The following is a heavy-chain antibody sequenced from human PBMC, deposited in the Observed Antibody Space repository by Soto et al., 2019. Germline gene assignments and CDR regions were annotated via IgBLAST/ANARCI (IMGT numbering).Heavy chain of an antibody. CDR1: CAFISGYY. Sequence: KTSETLSLTCTVSCAFISGYYWSWIRQPAGKGLEWIGRIYASGNTKYSPSLRSRATMSVDTSNKQFSLKLNSVTAADTAVYYCARESTVAGTDNWFDSWGQGTLVTVSS. V-gene: IGHV4-4*07. J-gene: IGHJ5*01. CDR3: ARESTVAGTDNWFDS. D-gene: IGHD6-13*01. CDR2: IYASGNT.